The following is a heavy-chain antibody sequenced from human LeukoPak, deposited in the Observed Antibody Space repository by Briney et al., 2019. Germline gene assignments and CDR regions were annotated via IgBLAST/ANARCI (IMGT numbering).Heavy chain of an antibody. Sequence: GGSLRLSCSASGFTFSSYAMHWVRQAPGKGLEYVSAISSNGGSTYYADSVKGRFTISRDNSKNTLYLQMSSLRAEDTAVYYCVKDKIVGATGENWFDPWGQGTLVTVPS. J-gene: IGHJ5*02. CDR3: VKDKIVGATGENWFDP. CDR1: GFTFSSYA. V-gene: IGHV3-64D*06. D-gene: IGHD1-26*01. CDR2: ISSNGGST.